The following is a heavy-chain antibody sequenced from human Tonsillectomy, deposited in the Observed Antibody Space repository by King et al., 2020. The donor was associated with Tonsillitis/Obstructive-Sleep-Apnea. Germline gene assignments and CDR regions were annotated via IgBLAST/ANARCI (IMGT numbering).Heavy chain of an antibody. Sequence: HVQLVESGGGVVQPGRSLRLSCVGSELSFPYYLFHWVRQAPGKGLEWVAVISPDGTTKYYADSVKGRFTISRDNSKMTLFLQMNSLRVEDAAVYYCARELYYDSNYKGMDVWGQGTTFTVSS. V-gene: IGHV3-30*03. D-gene: IGHD3-22*01. CDR1: ELSFPYYL. CDR2: ISPDGTTK. J-gene: IGHJ6*02. CDR3: ARELYYDSNYKGMDV.